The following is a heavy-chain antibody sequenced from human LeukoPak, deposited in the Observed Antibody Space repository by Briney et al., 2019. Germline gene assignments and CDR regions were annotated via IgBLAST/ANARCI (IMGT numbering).Heavy chain of an antibody. Sequence: TGGSLRLSCAASGFSFSDYAMSWIRQAPGKGLEWVSYISSSGSTIYYADSVKGRFTISRDNAKNSLYLQMNSLRAEDTAVYYCARASGEGSGSYYNRQNWFDPWGQGTLVTVSS. CDR1: GFSFSDYA. J-gene: IGHJ5*02. D-gene: IGHD3-10*01. V-gene: IGHV3-11*01. CDR2: ISSSGSTI. CDR3: ARASGEGSGSYYNRQNWFDP.